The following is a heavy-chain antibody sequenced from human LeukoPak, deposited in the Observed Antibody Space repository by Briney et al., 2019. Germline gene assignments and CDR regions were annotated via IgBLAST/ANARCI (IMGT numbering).Heavy chain of an antibody. CDR2: ISAYNGNT. CDR1: GYTFTSYG. D-gene: IGHD3-3*01. Sequence: ASVKVSCKASGYTFTSYGISWVRQAPGQGLEWMGWISAYNGNTNYAQKLQGRVTMTTDTSTSTAYMELRSLRSDDTAVYYCARGSPYYDFWSGYYGMDVWGQGTTVTVSS. J-gene: IGHJ6*02. V-gene: IGHV1-18*01. CDR3: ARGSPYYDFWSGYYGMDV.